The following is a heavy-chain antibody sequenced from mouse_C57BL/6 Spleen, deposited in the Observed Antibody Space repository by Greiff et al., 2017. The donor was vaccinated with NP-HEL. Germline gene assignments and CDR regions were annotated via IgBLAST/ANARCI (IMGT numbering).Heavy chain of an antibody. CDR1: GYTFTSYW. J-gene: IGHJ3*01. CDR2: IYPSDSYT. CDR3: VPYYYGSSYEAWFAY. V-gene: IGHV1-50*01. D-gene: IGHD1-1*01. Sequence: QVQLQQPGAELVKPGASVKLSCKASGYTFTSYWMQWVKQRPGQGLEWIGEIYPSDSYTNYNQKFKGKATLTVDTSSSTAYMQLSSLTSEDSAVYYCVPYYYGSSYEAWFAYWGQGTLVTVSA.